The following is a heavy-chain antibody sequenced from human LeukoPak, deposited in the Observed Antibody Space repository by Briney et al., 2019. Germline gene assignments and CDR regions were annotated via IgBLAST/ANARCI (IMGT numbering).Heavy chain of an antibody. D-gene: IGHD3-3*01. Sequence: GGSLRLSCAASGFTFSSYAMSWVRQSPGKGLEWVSAISGSGGSTYYPDSVKGRFTISRDNSKNTLYLQMNSLRAEDTAVYYCAKDCDYDFWSGYCHFDYWGQGTLVTVSS. V-gene: IGHV3-23*01. CDR2: ISGSGGST. J-gene: IGHJ4*02. CDR3: AKDCDYDFWSGYCHFDY. CDR1: GFTFSSYA.